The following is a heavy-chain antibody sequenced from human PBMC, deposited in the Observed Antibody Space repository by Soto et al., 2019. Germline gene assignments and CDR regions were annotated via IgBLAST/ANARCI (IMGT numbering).Heavy chain of an antibody. J-gene: IGHJ4*02. CDR3: ARSPDY. CDR1: GGSISSYY. Sequence: PSETLSLTCTVSGGSISSYYWSWIRQPPGKGLEWIGYIYYSGSTYYNPSLKSRVTISVDTSKNQFSLKLSSVTAAGTAVYYCARSPDYWGQGTLVTVSS. CDR2: IYYSGST. V-gene: IGHV4-59*12.